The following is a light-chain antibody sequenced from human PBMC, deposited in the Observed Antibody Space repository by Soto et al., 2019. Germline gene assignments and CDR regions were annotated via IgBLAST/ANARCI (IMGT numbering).Light chain of an antibody. CDR1: QGIDRW. V-gene: IGKV1D-16*01. CDR2: AAS. Sequence: DIQMTQSPSSLSASVGDRVTITWRASQGIDRWLAWYQQKPGEAPKVLIYAASSLRSGVPSRFSGSGSGTEFSLTISSLQPDDFATYYCQQYKSFSLTFGGGTKVDIK. J-gene: IGKJ4*01. CDR3: QQYKSFSLT.